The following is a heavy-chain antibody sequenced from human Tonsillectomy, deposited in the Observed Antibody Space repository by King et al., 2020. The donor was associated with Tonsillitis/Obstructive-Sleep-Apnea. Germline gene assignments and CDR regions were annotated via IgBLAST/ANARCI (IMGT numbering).Heavy chain of an antibody. D-gene: IGHD3-10*01. CDR3: AHSPVLRGSGSYYRTWFDP. Sequence: ITLKESGPTLVKPTQTLTLTCTFSGFSLSTSGVGVGWIRQPPGKALEWLALIYLDDDKRYSPSLKSRLTITKDTSKNQVVLTMTNMDTVYTATYYCAHSPVLRGSGSYYRTWFDPWGQGTLVNVSS. CDR2: IYLDDDK. J-gene: IGHJ5*02. V-gene: IGHV2-5*02. CDR1: GFSLSTSGVG.